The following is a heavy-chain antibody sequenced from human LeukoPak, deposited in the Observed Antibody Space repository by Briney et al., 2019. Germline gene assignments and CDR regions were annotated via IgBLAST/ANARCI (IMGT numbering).Heavy chain of an antibody. CDR3: ARETRDSNWNSVAYLDH. CDR2: FIPILNTT. J-gene: IGHJ4*02. Sequence: SVKVSCKASGGTFSGNSITWVRQAPGQGLEWMGRFIPILNTTNYAQDFQGRVTLTADKSTSTAYMELMSLGSEDTAVYYCARETRDSNWNSVAYLDHWGQGTLVTVS. CDR1: GGTFSGNS. V-gene: IGHV1-69*08. D-gene: IGHD1-7*01.